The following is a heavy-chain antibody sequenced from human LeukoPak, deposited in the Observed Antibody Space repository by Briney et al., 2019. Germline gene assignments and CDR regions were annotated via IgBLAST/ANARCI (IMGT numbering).Heavy chain of an antibody. CDR1: GFTFSSYW. D-gene: IGHD3-3*01. Sequence: PGGSLRLSCAASGFTFSSYWMSWVRQAPGKGLEWVANIKQDGSEKYYVDSVKGRFTISRDNAKNSLYLQMNCLRAEDTAVYYCARVYYDFWSGYLLFDYWGQGTLVTVSS. J-gene: IGHJ4*02. CDR2: IKQDGSEK. V-gene: IGHV3-7*01. CDR3: ARVYYDFWSGYLLFDY.